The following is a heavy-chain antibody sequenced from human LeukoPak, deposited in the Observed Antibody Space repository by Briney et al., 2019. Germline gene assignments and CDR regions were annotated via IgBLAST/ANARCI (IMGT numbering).Heavy chain of an antibody. D-gene: IGHD3-3*01. CDR2: IYYSGST. Sequence: SGPGLVKPSQTLSLTCTVSGGSTSSGDYYWSWIRQPPGKGLEWIGYIYYSGSTYYNPSLKSRVTISVDTSKNQFSLKLSSVTAADTAVYYCARAGFWSGYLDYWGQGTLVTVSS. CDR1: GGSTSSGDYY. J-gene: IGHJ4*02. V-gene: IGHV4-30-4*08. CDR3: ARAGFWSGYLDY.